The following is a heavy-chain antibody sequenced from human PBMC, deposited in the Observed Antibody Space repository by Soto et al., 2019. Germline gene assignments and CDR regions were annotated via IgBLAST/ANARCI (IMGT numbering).Heavy chain of an antibody. CDR1: GGSISSGGYY. CDR3: ARDPSASGSYFDY. J-gene: IGHJ4*02. D-gene: IGHD3-10*01. V-gene: IGHV4-31*03. CDR2: IYSSGST. Sequence: QVQLQESGPGLVKPSQTLSLTCTVSGGSISSGGYYWSWIRQHPGKGLEWIWYIYSSGSTYYNPSLKSRVTISVDPSKNQFSLKLSSVTAADTAVYYCARDPSASGSYFDYWGQGTLVTVSS.